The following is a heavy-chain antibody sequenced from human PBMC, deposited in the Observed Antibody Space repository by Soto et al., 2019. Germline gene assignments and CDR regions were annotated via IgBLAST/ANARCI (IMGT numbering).Heavy chain of an antibody. CDR2: IYTSGST. CDR1: GGAISSYY. V-gene: IGHV4-4*07. J-gene: IGHJ5*02. D-gene: IGHD1-20*01. CDR3: ARDAVNNWNKKTYTWFDP. Sequence: PSETLSLTCTVSGGAISSYYWSWIRQPAGKGLEWIGRIYTSGSTNYNPSLTSRVTMSVDTSKNQFSLKLSSVTAADTAVYYCARDAVNNWNKKTYTWFDPWGQGTLVTVSS.